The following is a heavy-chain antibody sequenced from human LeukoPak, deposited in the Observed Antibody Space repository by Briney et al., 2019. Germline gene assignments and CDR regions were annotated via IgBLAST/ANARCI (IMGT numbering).Heavy chain of an antibody. V-gene: IGHV3-74*01. J-gene: IGHJ3*02. CDR2: IDLAGEYT. CDR3: ASGNSHAFDI. CDR1: GFTFSDYW. Sequence: GGSQRLSCAASGFTFSDYWMHWVRQAPGKRLVWVSRIDLAGEYTTYADSVKGRFTISRDNAKNTLYLQMNSLRAVDTAVYYCASGNSHAFDIWGQGTMVTVSS.